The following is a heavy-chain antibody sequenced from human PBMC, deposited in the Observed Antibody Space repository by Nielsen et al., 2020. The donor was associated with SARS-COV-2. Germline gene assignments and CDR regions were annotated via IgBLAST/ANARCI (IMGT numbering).Heavy chain of an antibody. CDR2: ISAYNGNT. Sequence: WVRQAPGQGLEWMGWISAYNGNTNYAQKLQGRVTMTTDTSTSTAYMELRSLRSDDTAVYYCAREWAMIVRGDAFDIWGQGTMVTVSS. CDR3: AREWAMIVRGDAFDI. V-gene: IGHV1-18*01. J-gene: IGHJ3*02. D-gene: IGHD3-22*01.